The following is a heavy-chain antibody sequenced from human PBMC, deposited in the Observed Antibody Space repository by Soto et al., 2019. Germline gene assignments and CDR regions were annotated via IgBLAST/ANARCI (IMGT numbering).Heavy chain of an antibody. CDR3: ARERYDSSGYQVDY. CDR1: GFTFSSYG. V-gene: IGHV3-33*01. CDR2: IWYDGSNK. J-gene: IGHJ4*02. D-gene: IGHD3-22*01. Sequence: GGSLRLSCAASGFTFSSYGMHWVRQAPGKGLEWVAVIWYDGSNKYYADSVKGRFTISRDNSKNTLYLQMNSLRAEDTAVYYCARERYDSSGYQVDYWGQGTLVTVSS.